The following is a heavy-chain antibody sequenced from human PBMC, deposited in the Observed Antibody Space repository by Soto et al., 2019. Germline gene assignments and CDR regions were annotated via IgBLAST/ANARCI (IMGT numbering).Heavy chain of an antibody. Sequence: QVQLVESGGGVVQPGRSLRLSCAASGFTFSSYGMHWVRQAPGKGLEWVAVIWYDGSNKYYADSVKGRFTISRDNSKNTLYLQMNSLRAEDTAVYYCARDPGGTGGDYWGQGTLVTVSS. V-gene: IGHV3-33*01. D-gene: IGHD3-16*01. CDR3: ARDPGGTGGDY. J-gene: IGHJ4*02. CDR2: IWYDGSNK. CDR1: GFTFSSYG.